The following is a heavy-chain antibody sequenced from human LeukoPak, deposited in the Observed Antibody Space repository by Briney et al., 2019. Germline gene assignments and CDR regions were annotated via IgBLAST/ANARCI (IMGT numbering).Heavy chain of an antibody. CDR1: GYTFTIYG. CDR3: ARALVDGYKELGY. CDR2: ISAYNGNR. Sequence: GSVKVSCTASGYTFTIYGITWVRQAPGQGLEWMGWISAYNGNRNYAQKLQGRVTMTTDTSTSTAYMELRSLRSDDTAVYYCARALVDGYKELGYWGQGTLVTVSS. D-gene: IGHD5-24*01. V-gene: IGHV1-18*01. J-gene: IGHJ4*02.